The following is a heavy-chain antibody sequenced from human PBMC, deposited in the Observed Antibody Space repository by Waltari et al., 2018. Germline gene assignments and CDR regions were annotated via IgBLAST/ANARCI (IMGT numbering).Heavy chain of an antibody. J-gene: IGHJ4*02. CDR2: MNPNSGNT. D-gene: IGHD2-2*01. CDR3: ARGFQYCSSTSCYFPGY. Sequence: QVQLVQSGAEVKKPGASVKVSCKASGYTFTSYDINWVRQAPGQGLEWMGWMNPNSGNTGYAQKFQGRVTMTRNTSISTAYMELSSLRSEDTAVYYCARGFQYCSSTSCYFPGYWGQGTLVTVSS. V-gene: IGHV1-8*01. CDR1: GYTFTSYD.